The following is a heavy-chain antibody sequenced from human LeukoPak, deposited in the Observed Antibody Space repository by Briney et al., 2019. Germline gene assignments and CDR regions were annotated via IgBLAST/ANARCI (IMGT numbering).Heavy chain of an antibody. CDR1: GFTFSSYS. D-gene: IGHD3-10*01. Sequence: PGRSLRLSCAASGFTFSSYSMNWVRQAPGKGLEWVSSISSSSSYIYYADSVKGRFTISRDNAKNSLYLQMNSLRAEDTAVYYCARDRVDGDDNMDVWGKGTTVTVSS. J-gene: IGHJ6*03. V-gene: IGHV3-21*01. CDR2: ISSSSSYI. CDR3: ARDRVDGDDNMDV.